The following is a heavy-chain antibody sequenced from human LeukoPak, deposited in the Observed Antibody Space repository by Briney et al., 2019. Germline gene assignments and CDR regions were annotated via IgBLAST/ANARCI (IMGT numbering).Heavy chain of an antibody. CDR1: GFTFSSYG. D-gene: IGHD3-10*01. CDR3: ARDSGPGGAFDI. CDR2: ISSSSSTI. Sequence: PGGSLRLSCAASGFTFSSYGMHWVRQAPGKGLEWISYISSSSSTIYYADSVKGRFTISRDNAKNSLYLQMNSLRAEDTAVYYCARDSGPGGAFDIWGQGTMVTVSS. J-gene: IGHJ3*02. V-gene: IGHV3-48*01.